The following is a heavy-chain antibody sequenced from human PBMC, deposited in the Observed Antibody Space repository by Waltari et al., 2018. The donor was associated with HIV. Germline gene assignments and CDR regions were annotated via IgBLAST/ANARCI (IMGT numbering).Heavy chain of an antibody. CDR3: SREGYGGNPANNFDF. CDR1: GGSFSGYY. CDR2: VNHSGNS. J-gene: IGHJ4*02. D-gene: IGHD2-15*01. V-gene: IGHV4-34*01. Sequence: QVHLQQSGAGLLKPSETLSLTCTVSGGSFSGYYLSWIRQPPGQGLEWIGEVNHSGNSNYNPSLKSRLIISVDTSKRQFSLRLKSVTAADTAVYYCSREGYGGNPANNFDFWGQGTLVSVSS.